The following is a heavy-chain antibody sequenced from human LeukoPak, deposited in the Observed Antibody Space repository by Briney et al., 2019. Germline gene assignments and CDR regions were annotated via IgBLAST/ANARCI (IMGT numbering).Heavy chain of an antibody. J-gene: IGHJ6*02. CDR3: GGATFYYYGMDV. D-gene: IGHD1-26*01. Sequence: GGSLRLSCAAAGLTFTSYAITCVRRAPGQGLEWVSTISGSGDNTQYADSVEGRLTISRDNSKNTLYLQMNSLRVEDTAVYYCGGATFYYYGMDVWGQGTTVTVSS. CDR1: GLTFTSYA. V-gene: IGHV3-23*01. CDR2: ISGSGDNT.